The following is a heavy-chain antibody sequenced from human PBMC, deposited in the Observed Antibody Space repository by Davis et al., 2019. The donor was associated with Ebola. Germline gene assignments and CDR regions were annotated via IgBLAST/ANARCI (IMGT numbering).Heavy chain of an antibody. CDR3: ARDLRIFGVVGIYYYYGMDV. CDR1: GYTFTGYY. J-gene: IGHJ6*02. Sequence: ASVKVSCKASGYTFTGYYTHWVRQPPGQGLEWMGIISPSGGSTSYAQKFQGRVTMTRDTSTSTVYMELSSLRSEDTAVYYCARDLRIFGVVGIYYYYGMDVWGQGTTVTVSS. CDR2: ISPSGGST. D-gene: IGHD3-3*01. V-gene: IGHV1-46*01.